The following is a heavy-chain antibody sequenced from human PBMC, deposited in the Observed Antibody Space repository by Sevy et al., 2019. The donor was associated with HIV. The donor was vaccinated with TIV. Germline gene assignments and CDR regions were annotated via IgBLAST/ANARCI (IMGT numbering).Heavy chain of an antibody. J-gene: IGHJ4*02. V-gene: IGHV1-18*01. CDR2: ISPYTGDT. CDR1: GYTFRSYG. Sequence: ASVKVSCRVSGYTFRSYGISWVRQAPGQGLEWMGWISPYTGDTDFAQKVQGRISMTSDTSTSTAYMELRSLRSDDTAVYYCARDKPQGVVVVPGAMWGGVDYWGQGTLVTVSS. D-gene: IGHD2-2*01. CDR3: ARDKPQGVVVVPGAMWGGVDY.